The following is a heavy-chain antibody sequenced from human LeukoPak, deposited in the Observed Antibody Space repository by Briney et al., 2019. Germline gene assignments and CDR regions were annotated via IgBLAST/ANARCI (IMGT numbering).Heavy chain of an antibody. CDR2: INPSGGST. CDR1: GYTLTELS. CDR3: ARGDYYDSSGYYLWSYYYYYMDV. D-gene: IGHD3-22*01. V-gene: IGHV1-46*01. Sequence: GASVKVSCKVSGYTLTELSMHWVRQAPGQGLEWMGIINPSGGSTSYAQKFQGRVTMTRDMSTSTVYMELSSLRSEDTAVYYCARGDYYDSSGYYLWSYYYYYMDVWGKGTTVTVSS. J-gene: IGHJ6*03.